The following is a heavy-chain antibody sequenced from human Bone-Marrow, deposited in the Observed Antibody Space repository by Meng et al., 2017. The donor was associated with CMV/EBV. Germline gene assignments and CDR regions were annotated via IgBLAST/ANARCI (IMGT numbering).Heavy chain of an antibody. CDR2: ISGSGGST. V-gene: IGHV3-23*01. D-gene: IGHD6-19*01. J-gene: IGHJ4*02. CDR1: GFTFSSYS. CDR3: AKEVGRAVALI. Sequence: GESLKISCAASGFTFSSYSMNWVRQAPGKGLEWVSAISGSGGSTYYADSVKGRFTISRDKSKNTLYLQMNSLRAEDTAVYYCAKEVGRAVALIWGQGTLFTVSS.